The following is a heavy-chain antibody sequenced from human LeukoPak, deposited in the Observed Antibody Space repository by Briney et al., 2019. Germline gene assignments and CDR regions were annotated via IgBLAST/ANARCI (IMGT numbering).Heavy chain of an antibody. Sequence: ASVKVSCKVSGKTPSDLSIHWLRQPPGKGLEWLGGSDPENGERIYAQMFKGRVTMMEDTSIDTAYMELSSLRSEDTAVYYCVTGFTTMAVDYFDYWGQGTLVTVSP. J-gene: IGHJ4*02. V-gene: IGHV1-24*01. D-gene: IGHD5-18*01. CDR2: SDPENGER. CDR3: VTGFTTMAVDYFDY. CDR1: GKTPSDLS.